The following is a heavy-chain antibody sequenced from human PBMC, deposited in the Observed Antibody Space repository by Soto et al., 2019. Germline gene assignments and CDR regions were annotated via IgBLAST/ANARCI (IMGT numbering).Heavy chain of an antibody. D-gene: IGHD7-27*01. CDR1: GFTFSSYW. CDR3: ASSLLTPFDY. V-gene: IGHV3-74*01. J-gene: IGHJ4*02. Sequence: EVQLVESGGGLVQPGGSLRLSCVASGFTFSSYWMHWVRQAPGKGLVWVSRINSDGSSTFYADSVKGRFTISRDNAKNTLYRQMNSLRAEDTAVYYCASSLLTPFDYWGQGTLVNVSS. CDR2: INSDGSST.